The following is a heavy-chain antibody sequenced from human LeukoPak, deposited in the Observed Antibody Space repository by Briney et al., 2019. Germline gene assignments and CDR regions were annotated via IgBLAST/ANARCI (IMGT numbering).Heavy chain of an antibody. D-gene: IGHD6-19*01. J-gene: IGHJ5*02. CDR1: EYTFTSYD. V-gene: IGHV1-8*01. CDR3: ARRIWDSSGWYSGHWFDP. Sequence: ASVKVSCTAFEYTFTSYDINWVRQATGQGREWMGWMNPNSGNTGYAQKFQGRVTITRNTSISTAYMELSSLRSEDTAVYYCARRIWDSSGWYSGHWFDPWGQGTLVTVSS. CDR2: MNPNSGNT.